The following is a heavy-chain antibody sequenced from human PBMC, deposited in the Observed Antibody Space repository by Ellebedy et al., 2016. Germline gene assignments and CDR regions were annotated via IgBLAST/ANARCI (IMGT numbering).Heavy chain of an antibody. J-gene: IGHJ4*02. CDR1: GLTVSSFF. D-gene: IGHD2-15*01. V-gene: IGHV3-23*01. CDR2: MRGDGAKT. Sequence: GESLKISXAPSGLTVSSFFMGWVRQAPGKGLEWVSTMRGDGAKTHLADSVKGRFTISRDNSKNTNYLQMNSLRVEDTAVYYCARAPRGGGSSLDFWGQGTLVTVSS. CDR3: ARAPRGGGSSLDF.